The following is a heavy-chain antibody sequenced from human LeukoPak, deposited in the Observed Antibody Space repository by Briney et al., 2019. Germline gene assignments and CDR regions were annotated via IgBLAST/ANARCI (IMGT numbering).Heavy chain of an antibody. CDR3: AKDQGVVGSYDY. J-gene: IGHJ4*01. CDR2: IQYDDSIE. Sequence: GGSLRLSCAASGFTFSAFGMNWVRQAPDKGLEWVAFIQYDDSIEYYADSVKGRFTISRDNSKNTLYLQMNSLRGDDTAVYYCAKDQGVVGSYDYWGHGTLVTVSS. D-gene: IGHD3-10*01. V-gene: IGHV3-30*02. CDR1: GFTFSAFG.